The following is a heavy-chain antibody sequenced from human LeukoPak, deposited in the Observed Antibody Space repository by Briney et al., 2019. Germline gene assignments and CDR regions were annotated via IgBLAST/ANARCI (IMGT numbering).Heavy chain of an antibody. CDR1: GFTFSSYS. CDR2: ISSSGSTN. CDR3: AWGHKLGYCNSNNCPLDY. Sequence: GGSLRLSCAASGFTFSSYSMTWVRQAPGKGLEWVSYISSSGSTNYYADSVKGRFTISRDNSKNTLYLQMNSLRAEDTAVYYCAWGHKLGYCNSNNCPLDYWGQGTLVTVSS. J-gene: IGHJ4*02. V-gene: IGHV3-48*01. D-gene: IGHD2-2*01.